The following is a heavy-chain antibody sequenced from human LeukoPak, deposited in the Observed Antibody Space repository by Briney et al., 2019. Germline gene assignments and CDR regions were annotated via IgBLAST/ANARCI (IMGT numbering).Heavy chain of an antibody. D-gene: IGHD5-24*01. CDR3: ARVDDYPNYFDY. V-gene: IGHV4-38-2*02. J-gene: IGHJ4*02. Sequence: PSETLSLTCTVSGYSISSGYYWGWIRQPPGKGLEWIGSIYHSGSTYYNPSLKSRVTISVDTSKNQFSLNLSSMTAADTAMYFCARVDDYPNYFDYWGQGTLVTVSS. CDR1: GYSISSGYY. CDR2: IYHSGST.